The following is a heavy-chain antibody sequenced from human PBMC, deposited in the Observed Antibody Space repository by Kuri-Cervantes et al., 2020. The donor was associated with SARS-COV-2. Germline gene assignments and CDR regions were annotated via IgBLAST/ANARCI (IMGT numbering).Heavy chain of an antibody. CDR2: ISSSSSQR. V-gene: IGHV3-21*04. J-gene: IGHJ6*03. D-gene: IGHD2/OR15-2a*01. CDR1: GFTFSTYS. Sequence: GESLKISCAASGFTFSTYSMTWVRQAPGKGLEWVSSISSSSSQRYYVDSVKGRFTISRDNAKNSLYLQMNSLRAEDTALYHCARAEYDPHHYYYYMDVWGKGTTVTVSS. CDR3: ARAEYDPHHYYYYMDV.